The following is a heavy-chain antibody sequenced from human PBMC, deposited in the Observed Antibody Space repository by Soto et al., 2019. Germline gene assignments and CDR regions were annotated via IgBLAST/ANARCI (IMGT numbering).Heavy chain of an antibody. Sequence: KASETLSLTCAVFGDTFGDYYLNWIRQSPEKGLSWLGEINPSGTNKYNPSCQGRLTLSIDTSKSQFSLALTSVPAADSGVYFCAGGRAYGRTGQSRRDVFDPWGQGTLVTVSS. CDR3: AGGRAYGRTGQSRRDVFDP. D-gene: IGHD1-1*01. CDR1: GDTFGDYY. CDR2: INPSGTN. J-gene: IGHJ5*02. V-gene: IGHV4-34*01.